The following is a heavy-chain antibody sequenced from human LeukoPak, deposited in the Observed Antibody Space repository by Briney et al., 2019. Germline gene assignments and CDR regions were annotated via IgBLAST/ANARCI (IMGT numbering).Heavy chain of an antibody. CDR2: MNPNSGAT. Sequence: ASVKVSCKASGYTFTSYDYNWLRQATGQGPEWMGWMNPNSGATGCAQKFQGRVTMTRSASINTAYMELTNLRSEDTAVYYCARAPRSWGFGFWGQGTLVTVSS. V-gene: IGHV1-8*01. J-gene: IGHJ4*02. D-gene: IGHD1-26*01. CDR3: ARAPRSWGFGF. CDR1: GYTFTSYD.